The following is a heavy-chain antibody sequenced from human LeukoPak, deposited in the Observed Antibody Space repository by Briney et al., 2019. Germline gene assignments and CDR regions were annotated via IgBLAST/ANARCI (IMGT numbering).Heavy chain of an antibody. CDR3: AADDCSSTSCYRTY. Sequence: PGRSLRLSCAASGFTFSSYGMHWVRQAPGKGLEWVAVIWYDGSNKYYADSVKGRFTISRDNSKNTLYLQMNSLRAEDTAVYYCAADDCSSTSCYRTYWGQGTLVTVSS. J-gene: IGHJ4*02. CDR2: IWYDGSNK. CDR1: GFTFSSYG. V-gene: IGHV3-33*01. D-gene: IGHD2-2*02.